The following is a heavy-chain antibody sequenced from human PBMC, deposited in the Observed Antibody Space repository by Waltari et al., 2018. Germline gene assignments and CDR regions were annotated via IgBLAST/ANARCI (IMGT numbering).Heavy chain of an antibody. CDR3: ALGTHYDFWSGYYKAGAFDI. CDR1: GYTLTELS. J-gene: IGHJ3*02. CDR2: FDPEDGET. D-gene: IGHD3-3*01. Sequence: QVQLVQSGAEVKKPGASVKVSCKVSGYTLTELSMHWVRPAPGKGLEWMGGFDPEDGETIYAQKFQGRVTMTEDTSTDTAYMELSSLRSEDTAVYYCALGTHYDFWSGYYKAGAFDIWGQGTMVTVSS. V-gene: IGHV1-24*01.